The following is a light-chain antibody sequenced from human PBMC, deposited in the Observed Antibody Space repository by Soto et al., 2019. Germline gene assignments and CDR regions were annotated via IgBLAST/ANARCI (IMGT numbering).Light chain of an antibody. CDR3: QTWGTGPHVV. J-gene: IGLJ2*01. CDR2: LNSDGSH. V-gene: IGLV4-69*01. CDR1: RGHSSYA. Sequence: QLVLTQSPSASASLGASVKLTCTLSRGHSSYAIGWHQQQPEKGPRYLMKLNSDGSHSKGDGIPDRFSGSSSGAERYLTISSLQSEDEADYYCQTWGTGPHVVFGGGTKLTVL.